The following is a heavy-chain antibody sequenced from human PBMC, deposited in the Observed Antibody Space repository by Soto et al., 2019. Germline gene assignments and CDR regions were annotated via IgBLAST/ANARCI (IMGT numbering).Heavy chain of an antibody. D-gene: IGHD3-16*01. CDR1: GGSISSGGYY. J-gene: IGHJ5*02. Sequence: QVQLQESGPGLVKPSQTLSLTCTVSGGSISSGGYYWSWIRQHPGKGLEWIGYIDYSGSTYYNPSLKSRVTISVDTSKNQCSLKLSSVTAADTAVYYCARAPTFYEGWFDPWGQGTLVTVSS. V-gene: IGHV4-31*03. CDR3: ARAPTFYEGWFDP. CDR2: IDYSGST.